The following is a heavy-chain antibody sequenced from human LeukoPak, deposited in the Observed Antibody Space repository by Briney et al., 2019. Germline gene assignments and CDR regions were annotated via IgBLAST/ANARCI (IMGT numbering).Heavy chain of an antibody. V-gene: IGHV4-4*09. Sequence: PSETLSLTCTVSGGSISSYYWSWIRQPPGKGLEGIGYIYTSGSTNYNPSLKSRVTISVDTSKNQFSLKLSSVTAADTAVYYCARHDEIAAAGTDAFDIWGQGTMVTVSS. CDR2: IYTSGST. CDR3: ARHDEIAAAGTDAFDI. J-gene: IGHJ3*02. D-gene: IGHD6-13*01. CDR1: GGSISSYY.